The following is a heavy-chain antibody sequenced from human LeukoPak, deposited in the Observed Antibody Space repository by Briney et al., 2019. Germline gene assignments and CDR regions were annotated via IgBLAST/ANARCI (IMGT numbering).Heavy chain of an antibody. CDR2: IIPILGTA. J-gene: IGHJ4*02. CDR1: GGTFSSYA. V-gene: IGHV1-69*01. CDR3: ARWDSSGLDY. Sequence: GASVKVSCKASGGTFSSYAISWVRQAPGQGLEWMGGIIPILGTANYAQKFQGRVTITADESTSTAYMELSSLRSEDTAVYYCARWDSSGLDYWGQGTLVTVSS. D-gene: IGHD6-19*01.